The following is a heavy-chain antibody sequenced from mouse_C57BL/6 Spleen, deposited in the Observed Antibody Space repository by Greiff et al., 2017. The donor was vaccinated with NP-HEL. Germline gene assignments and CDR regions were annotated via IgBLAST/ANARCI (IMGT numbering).Heavy chain of an antibody. V-gene: IGHV5-17*01. CDR1: GFTFSDYG. CDR3: ARHWEGAMDY. CDR2: ISSGSSTI. D-gene: IGHD4-1*01. J-gene: IGHJ4*01. Sequence: DVQLVESGGGLVKPGGSLKLSCAASGFTFSDYGMHWVRQAPEKGLEWVAYISSGSSTIYYADTVKGRFTISRDNAKNTLFLQMTSLRSEDTAMYYCARHWEGAMDYWGQGTSVTVSS.